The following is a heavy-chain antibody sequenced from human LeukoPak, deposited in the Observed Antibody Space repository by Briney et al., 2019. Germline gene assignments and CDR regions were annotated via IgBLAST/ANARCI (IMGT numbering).Heavy chain of an antibody. CDR1: DGSIGSYY. J-gene: IGHJ5*02. V-gene: IGHV4-59*01. D-gene: IGHD4-17*01. CDR3: ARERLPGVTTVTRWFDP. CDR2: IHYSGST. Sequence: SETLSLTCTVSDGSIGSYYWSWIRQPPGKGLEWIGHIHYSGSTNYNSSLKSRVTISVDTSKNQFFLKLSSVTAADTAVYYCARERLPGVTTVTRWFDPWGQGTLVTVSS.